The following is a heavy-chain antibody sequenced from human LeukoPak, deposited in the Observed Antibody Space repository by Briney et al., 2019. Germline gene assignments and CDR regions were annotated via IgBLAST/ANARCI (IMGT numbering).Heavy chain of an antibody. CDR2: INHSGST. CDR3: ASQAFLDGYIWADDY. D-gene: IGHD5-24*01. V-gene: IGHV4-34*01. CDR1: GGSFSGYY. Sequence: SETLSLTCDVYGGSFSGYYWSWTRQPPGKGLEWVGEINHSGSTKYNPSLKSRVTISVDTSNSQFSLKLSSVTAADTAVYYCASQAFLDGYIWADDYWGQGTLVTVSS. J-gene: IGHJ4*02.